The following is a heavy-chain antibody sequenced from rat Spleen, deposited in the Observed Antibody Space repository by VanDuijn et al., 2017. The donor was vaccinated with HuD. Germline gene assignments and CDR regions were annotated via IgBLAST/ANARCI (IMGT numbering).Heavy chain of an antibody. CDR3: ARYKYYGQSAIFDY. D-gene: IGHD1-6*01. CDR1: GFTFSDYY. V-gene: IGHV5-20*01. CDR2: ISYDGGST. J-gene: IGHJ2*01. Sequence: EVQLVESGGGLVQPGRSLKLSCAASGFTFSDYYMAWVRQAPTKGLEWVASISYDGGSTYDRDSVKGRFTISRDNAKSSLYLQMDSLRSEDTATYYCARYKYYGQSAIFDYWGQGVMVTVSS.